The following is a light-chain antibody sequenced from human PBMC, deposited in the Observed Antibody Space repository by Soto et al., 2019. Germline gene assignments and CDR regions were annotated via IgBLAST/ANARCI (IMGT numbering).Light chain of an antibody. CDR3: QQYDSSPLT. CDR1: QGINRW. J-gene: IGKJ4*01. V-gene: IGKV1D-16*01. CDR2: VAS. Sequence: DIHMTQSPSSLSASVGDTVTITCRASQGINRWLAWYQKKPETAPKSLIYVASSLQSGVPSRFSGSGSGTYFTLIITSLQPEDFATYYCQQYDSSPLTFGGGTKVEIK.